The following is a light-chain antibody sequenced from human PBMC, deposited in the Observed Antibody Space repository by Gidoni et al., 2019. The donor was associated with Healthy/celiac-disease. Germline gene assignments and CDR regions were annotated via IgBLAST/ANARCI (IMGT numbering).Light chain of an antibody. CDR3: QQYNSYPLT. Sequence: DIQMTQSPSTLSASVGDRVTITCRASQSISSWLAWYQQKPGKATKLLIYDASSLESGVPSRLRGSGSGTEFTLTISRLQPDDFATYYCQQYNSYPLTFGGGTKVEIK. CDR1: QSISSW. J-gene: IGKJ4*01. V-gene: IGKV1-5*01. CDR2: DAS.